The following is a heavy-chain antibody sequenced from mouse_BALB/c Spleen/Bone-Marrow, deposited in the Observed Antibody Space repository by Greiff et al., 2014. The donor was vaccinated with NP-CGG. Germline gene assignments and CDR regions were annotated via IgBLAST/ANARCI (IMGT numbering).Heavy chain of an antibody. J-gene: IGHJ2*01. CDR3: ARSRTGTYFDY. Sequence: VQLQQSGAELAKPGASVKMSCKASGYTFTSYWMHWVKQRPGQGLEWIGYINPSTGYTEYNQKFKDKATLTADKSSSTAYMQLSSLTSGDSAVYYCARSRTGTYFDYWGQGTTLTVSS. CDR1: GYTFTSYW. V-gene: IGHV1-7*01. D-gene: IGHD4-1*01. CDR2: INPSTGYT.